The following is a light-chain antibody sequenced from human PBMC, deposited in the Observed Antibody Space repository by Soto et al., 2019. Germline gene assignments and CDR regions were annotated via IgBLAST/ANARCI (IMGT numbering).Light chain of an antibody. J-gene: IGKJ2*01. V-gene: IGKV3-20*01. CDR3: QQYGCTPFT. Sequence: EIVLTQSPGTLSLSPGERVVLSCRASSSISASYLALYQHKPGQAPRLPTYGTSSRATDIPDRFRGSGSGTDFPLTINRLERADCAVYYLQQYGCTPFTFGPGTKLEMK. CDR1: SSISASY. CDR2: GTS.